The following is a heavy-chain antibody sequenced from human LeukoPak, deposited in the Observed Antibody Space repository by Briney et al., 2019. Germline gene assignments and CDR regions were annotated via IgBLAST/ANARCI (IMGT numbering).Heavy chain of an antibody. D-gene: IGHD3-10*01. CDR1: GFTVSSNY. CDR2: IYSGGST. V-gene: IGHV3-66*01. J-gene: IGHJ5*02. Sequence: GGSLRLSCAASGFTVSSNYMSWVRQAPGKGLEWVSVIYSGGSTYYADSVKGRFTISRDNSKNTLYLQMNSLRAEDTAVYYCASSGVRDNWFDPWGQGTLVTVSS. CDR3: ASSGVRDNWFDP.